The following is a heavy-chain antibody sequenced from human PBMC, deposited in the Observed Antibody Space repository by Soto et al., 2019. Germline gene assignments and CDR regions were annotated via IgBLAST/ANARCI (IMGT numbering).Heavy chain of an antibody. CDR1: GFTFSTYW. CDR2: IKQDGTEK. V-gene: IGHV3-7*01. J-gene: IGHJ6*02. Sequence: EVQLVESGAGLVQPGGSLRLSCAASGFTFSTYWMSWVRRTPGKGLEWVANIKQDGTEKYYVDSVRGRLTVSRDNAKSSLYLQMNSLRVEDTAVYYCTTSPHRDSERVFVWGQGTAVTVS. CDR3: TTSPHRDSERVFV. D-gene: IGHD1-26*01.